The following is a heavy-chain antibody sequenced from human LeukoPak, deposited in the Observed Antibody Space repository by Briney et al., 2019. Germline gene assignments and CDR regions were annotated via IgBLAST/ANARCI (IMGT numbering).Heavy chain of an antibody. CDR2: INPSGCTT. CDR3: ARSWDTAPQAAFDP. Sequence: GASVKLSCKSSGYTFTSCYMHWVRQPPAQGLEWMGIINPSGCTTSYSQKFQGRVTITRDMYTSTVYMELSSLRSEDTAVYYWARSWDTAPQAAFDPWGEGTLVSVRS. J-gene: IGHJ5*02. V-gene: IGHV1-46*01. D-gene: IGHD5-18*01. CDR1: GYTFTSCY.